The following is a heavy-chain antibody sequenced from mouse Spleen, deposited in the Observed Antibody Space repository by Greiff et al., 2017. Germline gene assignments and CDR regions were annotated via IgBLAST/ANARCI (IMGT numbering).Heavy chain of an antibody. D-gene: IGHD2-1*01. Sequence: QVQLQQSGPGLVAPSQSLSITCTVSGFSLTSYAISWVRQPPGKGLEWLGVIWTGGGTNYNSALKSRLSISKDNSKSQVFLKMNSLQTDDTARYYCARNYANYEGYFDVWGAGTTVTVSS. CDR2: IWTGGGT. J-gene: IGHJ1*01. CDR3: ARNYANYEGYFDV. V-gene: IGHV2-9-1*01. CDR1: GFSLTSYA.